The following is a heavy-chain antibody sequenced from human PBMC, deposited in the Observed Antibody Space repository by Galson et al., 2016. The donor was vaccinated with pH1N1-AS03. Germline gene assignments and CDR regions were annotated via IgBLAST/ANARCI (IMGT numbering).Heavy chain of an antibody. Sequence: SLRLSCAASGFTFSNYAIHWVRQAPGKGLQWVAVVSDAGYTKYYADSVRGRFTISRDNSENTVFLQMSSLTTEDTGLYYCARVVHEIRGQPNNWLDPWGQGTLVTVSS. J-gene: IGHJ5*02. CDR2: VSDAGYTK. D-gene: IGHD1-26*01. CDR3: ARVVHEIRGQPNNWLDP. V-gene: IGHV3-30*15. CDR1: GFTFSNYA.